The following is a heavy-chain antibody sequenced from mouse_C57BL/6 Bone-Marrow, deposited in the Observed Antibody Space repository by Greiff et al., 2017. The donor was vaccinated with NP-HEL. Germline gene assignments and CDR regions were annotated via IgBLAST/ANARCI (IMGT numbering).Heavy chain of an antibody. J-gene: IGHJ3*01. CDR1: GYTFTSYW. CDR2: IDPSDSYT. Sequence: VQLQQPGAELVMPGASVKLSCKASGYTFTSYWMHWVKQRPGQGLEWIGEIDPSDSYTNYNQKFKGKSTLTVDKSSSTAYMQLSSLTSEDSAVYYCARYPYYYGSSSAWFAYWGQGTLVTVSA. V-gene: IGHV1-69*01. D-gene: IGHD1-1*01. CDR3: ARYPYYYGSSSAWFAY.